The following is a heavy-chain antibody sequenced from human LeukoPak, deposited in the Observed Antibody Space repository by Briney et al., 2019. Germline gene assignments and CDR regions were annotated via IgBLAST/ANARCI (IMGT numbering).Heavy chain of an antibody. J-gene: IGHJ4*02. D-gene: IGHD5-18*01. CDR2: IYSGGST. Sequence: GGSLRLSCAASGFTVSSNYMSWVRQAPGKGLEWVSVIYSGGSTYYADSVKGRFTISRDNSKNTLYLQMNSLRAEDTAVYYCARDARHVDTAMVWGFDYWGQGTLVTVSS. V-gene: IGHV3-66*01. CDR3: ARDARHVDTAMVWGFDY. CDR1: GFTVSSNY.